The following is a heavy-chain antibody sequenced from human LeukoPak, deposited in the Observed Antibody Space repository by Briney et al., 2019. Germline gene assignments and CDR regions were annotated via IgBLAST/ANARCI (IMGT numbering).Heavy chain of an antibody. CDR2: IYYSGST. D-gene: IGHD3-10*01. J-gene: IGHJ4*02. V-gene: IGHV4-59*01. CDR1: GGSISSYY. Sequence: SETLSLTCTVSGGSISSYYWSWIRQPPGKGLEWIGYIYYSGSTNYNPSLESRVTISVDTSKKQFSLKLSSVTAADTAVYYCARGGTYNSYWGQGALVSVSS. CDR3: ARGGTYNSY.